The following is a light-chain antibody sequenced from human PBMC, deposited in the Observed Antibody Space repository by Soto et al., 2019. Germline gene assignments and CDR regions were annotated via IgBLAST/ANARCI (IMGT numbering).Light chain of an antibody. Sequence: QSALTQPPSASGYPGQSVTISCTGTRSDVGGYNYVSWYQQHPGKAPKLMIYEVNQRPSGVPDRFSGSKSGNTASLTVSGLQAEDEADYYCSSYAGSNNYVFGTGTKVTVL. CDR2: EVN. CDR1: RSDVGGYNY. V-gene: IGLV2-8*01. CDR3: SSYAGSNNYV. J-gene: IGLJ1*01.